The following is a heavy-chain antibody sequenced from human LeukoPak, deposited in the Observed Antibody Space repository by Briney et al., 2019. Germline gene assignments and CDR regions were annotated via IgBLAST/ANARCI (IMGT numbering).Heavy chain of an antibody. J-gene: IGHJ4*02. D-gene: IGHD1-26*01. CDR2: FDPEDGET. V-gene: IGHV1-24*01. Sequence: ASVKVSCKVSGYTLTELSTHWVRQAPGKGLEWMGGFDPEDGETIYAQKFQGRVTMTEETSTDTAYMELSSLRSEDTAVYYCATGQSGSYYVAWAYWGQGTLVTVSS. CDR3: ATGQSGSYYVAWAY. CDR1: GYTLTELS.